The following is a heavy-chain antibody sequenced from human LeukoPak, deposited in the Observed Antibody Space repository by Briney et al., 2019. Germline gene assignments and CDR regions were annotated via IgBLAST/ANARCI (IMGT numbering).Heavy chain of an antibody. CDR3: ARLGGDTYYFGSASYPNWYFDL. D-gene: IGHD3-10*01. J-gene: IGHJ2*01. V-gene: IGHV5-51*01. CDR1: GYTFTSYW. Sequence: GESLKISCQASGYTFTSYWIGWVRQMPGKGLERMGIIYPDDSDTTYSPSFQGRVTISADKSFSTAYLQWSSLKASDTAIYYCARLGGDTYYFGSASYPNWYFDLWGRGTLVTVSS. CDR2: IYPDDSDT.